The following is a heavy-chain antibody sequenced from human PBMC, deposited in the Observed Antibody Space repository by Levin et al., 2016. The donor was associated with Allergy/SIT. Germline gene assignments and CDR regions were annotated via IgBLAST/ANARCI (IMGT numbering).Heavy chain of an antibody. CDR3: AKEVTIFGVGDDAFDI. CDR2: ISGSGGST. Sequence: GGSLRLSCAASGFTFSSYAMSWVRQAPGKGLEWVSAISGSGGSTYYADSVKGRFTISRDNSKNTLYLQMNSLRAEDTAVYYCAKEVTIFGVGDDAFDIWGQGTMVTVSS. V-gene: IGHV3-23*01. D-gene: IGHD3-3*01. CDR1: GFTFSSYA. J-gene: IGHJ3*02.